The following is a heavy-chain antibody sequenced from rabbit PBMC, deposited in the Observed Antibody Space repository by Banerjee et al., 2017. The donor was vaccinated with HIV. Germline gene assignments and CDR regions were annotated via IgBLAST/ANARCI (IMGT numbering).Heavy chain of an antibody. V-gene: IGHV1S45*01. CDR3: ARDGGDSWWTRLDL. CDR1: GFDFSSYW. D-gene: IGHD7-1*01. CDR2: IYTAGGNT. Sequence: QEQLKESGGGLVQPGGSLTLSCKASGFDFSSYWMNWVRQAPGKGLEWIACIYTAGGNTHYANWAKGRFTISKISSTTVTLQMTSLTAADTATYFCARDGGDSWWTRLDLWGPGTLVTVS. J-gene: IGHJ3*01.